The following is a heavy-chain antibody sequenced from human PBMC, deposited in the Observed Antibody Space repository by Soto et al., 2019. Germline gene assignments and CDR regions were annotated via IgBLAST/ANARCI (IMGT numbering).Heavy chain of an antibody. D-gene: IGHD1-20*01. CDR3: AREYNWNPAAFDI. Sequence: LRLSCAASGFTFSSYGMHWVRQAPGKGLEWVAVIWYDGSNKYYADSVKGRFTISRDNSKNTLYLQMNSLRAEDTAVYYCAREYNWNPAAFDIWGQGTMVTVSS. CDR1: GFTFSSYG. J-gene: IGHJ3*02. CDR2: IWYDGSNK. V-gene: IGHV3-33*01.